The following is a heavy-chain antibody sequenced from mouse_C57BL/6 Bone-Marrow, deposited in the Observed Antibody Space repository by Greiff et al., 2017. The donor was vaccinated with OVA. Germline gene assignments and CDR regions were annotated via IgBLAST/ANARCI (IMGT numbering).Heavy chain of an antibody. D-gene: IGHD1-1*01. CDR1: GYTFTSYW. Sequence: QVQLQQPGAELVKPGASVTMSCKASGYTFTSYWITWVKQRPGQGLEWIGDIYPGSGSPTSNEKFKSKATLTVDTASSTAYMQHSSLTSQDSAVYYCAGGVLRWYVDVWGTGTTGTVSS. V-gene: IGHV1-55*01. CDR2: IYPGSGSP. J-gene: IGHJ1*03. CDR3: AGGVLRWYVDV.